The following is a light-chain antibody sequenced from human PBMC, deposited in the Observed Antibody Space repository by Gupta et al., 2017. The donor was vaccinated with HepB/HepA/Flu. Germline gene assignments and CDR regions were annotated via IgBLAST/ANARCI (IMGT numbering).Light chain of an antibody. J-gene: IGKJ4*01. CDR2: AAS. CDR1: QGISNY. Sequence: DIRMTQSPSSLSASVGDRVTITCRASQGISNYLAWYQQKPGKVPKLLIYAASTLQSGVPSRFSGSGSGTDFTLTISNLQPEDVATYYCQKYNSAPLTFGRGTKVEIK. CDR3: QKYNSAPLT. V-gene: IGKV1-27*01.